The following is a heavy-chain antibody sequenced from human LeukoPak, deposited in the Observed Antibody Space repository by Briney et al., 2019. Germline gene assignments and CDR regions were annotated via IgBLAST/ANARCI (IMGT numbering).Heavy chain of an antibody. J-gene: IGHJ4*02. Sequence: GGSLRLSCAASGFTFSNYWMTWVRQAPGKGLEWVANIKRDGSEKFYVDSVKGRFTVSRDNAKNSLYLQMNSLRAEDTAVYYCARDAGNSGCDILDYWGQGTLVTVSS. CDR2: IKRDGSEK. CDR1: GFTFSNYW. D-gene: IGHD5-12*01. CDR3: ARDAGNSGCDILDY. V-gene: IGHV3-7*03.